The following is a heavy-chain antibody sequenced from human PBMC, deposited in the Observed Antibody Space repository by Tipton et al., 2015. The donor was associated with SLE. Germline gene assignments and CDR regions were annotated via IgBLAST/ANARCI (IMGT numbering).Heavy chain of an antibody. CDR2: IYYSGST. J-gene: IGHJ6*03. V-gene: IGHV4-59*01. CDR1: GGSISSYY. D-gene: IGHD4-11*01. Sequence: TLSLTCTVSGGSISSYYWSWIRQPPGKGLEWIGYIYYSGSTNYNPSLKSRVTISVDTSKNQFSLKLSSVTAADTAVYYCARTYRNYYYYYMDVWGKGTTVTVSS. CDR3: ARTYRNYYYYYMDV.